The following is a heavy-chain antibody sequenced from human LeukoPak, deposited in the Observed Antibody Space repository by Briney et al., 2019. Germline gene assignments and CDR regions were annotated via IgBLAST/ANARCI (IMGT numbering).Heavy chain of an antibody. CDR2: VSHSGYT. J-gene: IGHJ2*01. CDR1: GDSVINGDW. Sequence: SGTLSLTCDVSGDSVINGDWWTWVRQPPGKGLEWIGEVSHSGYTNYNPSLESRVAISIDKFNNHFPLTLRSVSAAGTAVYFCSWRSGTYPWYLDVWGRGTLVTVSS. V-gene: IGHV4-4*02. CDR3: SWRSGTYPWYLDV. D-gene: IGHD3-10*01.